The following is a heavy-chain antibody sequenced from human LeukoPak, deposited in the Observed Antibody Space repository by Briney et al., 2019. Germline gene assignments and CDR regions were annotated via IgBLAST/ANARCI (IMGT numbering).Heavy chain of an antibody. CDR3: ARGVYIAAAQYGY. Sequence: SETLSLTCTVSGGSISSYYWSWIRQPPGKGLEWIWYIYYSGTTNYNPSLKSRVTISVDTSKNQFSLKLSSVTAADTAVYYCARGVYIAAAQYGYWGQGTLVTVSS. D-gene: IGHD6-13*01. J-gene: IGHJ4*02. CDR1: GGSISSYY. CDR2: IYYSGTT. V-gene: IGHV4-59*01.